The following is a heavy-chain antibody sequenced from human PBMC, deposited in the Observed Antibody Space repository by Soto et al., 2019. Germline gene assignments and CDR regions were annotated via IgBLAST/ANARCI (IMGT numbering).Heavy chain of an antibody. V-gene: IGHV3-11*05. CDR3: ARDHHRYSGYDYVDY. CDR1: GFTFSDYY. D-gene: IGHD5-12*01. Sequence: QVQLVESGGGLVKPGGSLRLSCAASGFTFSDYYMSWIRQAPGKGLEWVSYISSSSSYTNYADSVKGRFTISRDNAKNSLYLQMNSLRAEATAVYYCARDHHRYSGYDYVDYWGQGTLVTVSS. J-gene: IGHJ4*02. CDR2: ISSSSSYT.